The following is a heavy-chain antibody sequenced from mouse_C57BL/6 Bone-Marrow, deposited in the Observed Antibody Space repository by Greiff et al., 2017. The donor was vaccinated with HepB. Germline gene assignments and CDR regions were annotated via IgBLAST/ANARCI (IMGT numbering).Heavy chain of an antibody. D-gene: IGHD1-1*01. CDR3: TGSGKTPYYAMDY. V-gene: IGHV6-3*01. CDR2: IRLKSDNYAT. J-gene: IGHJ4*01. CDR1: GFTFSNYW. Sequence: DVMLVESGGGLVQPGGSMKLSCVASGFTFSNYWMNWVRQSPEKGLEWVAQIRLKSDNYATHYAESVKGRFTISRDDSKSSVYLQMNNLRAEDTGIYYCTGSGKTPYYAMDYWGQGTSVTVSS.